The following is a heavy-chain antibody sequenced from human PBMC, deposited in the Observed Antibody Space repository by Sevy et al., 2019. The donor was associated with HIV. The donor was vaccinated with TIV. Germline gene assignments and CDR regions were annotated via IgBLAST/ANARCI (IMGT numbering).Heavy chain of an antibody. CDR3: SRDPRMYGDYLLAYFDY. V-gene: IGHV3-33*01. Sequence: GGSLRLSCAASGFTPSSYGMHWVRQAPGKGLEWVAVIGYDGSNKYYADSVKGRFTISRDNSKNTPFLQMDDLRAEDTAVYYCSRDPRMYGDYLLAYFDYWGQGTLVTVSS. D-gene: IGHD2-8*01. CDR2: IGYDGSNK. CDR1: GFTPSSYG. J-gene: IGHJ4*02.